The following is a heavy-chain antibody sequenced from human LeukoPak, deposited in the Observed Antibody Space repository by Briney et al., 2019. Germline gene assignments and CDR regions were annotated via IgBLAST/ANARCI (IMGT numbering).Heavy chain of an antibody. V-gene: IGHV1-18*01. CDR2: ISVYNGNT. D-gene: IGHD6-13*01. CDR1: GYTFTSYG. CDR3: ARDYSSSWYYGDY. J-gene: IGHJ4*02. Sequence: ASVKVSCKASGYTFTSYGISWVRQAPGQGLEWMGWISVYNGNTNYAQRVQGRVTMTTDTSTSTAYMELRSLRFDDTAVYYCARDYSSSWYYGDYWGQGTLLMVSS.